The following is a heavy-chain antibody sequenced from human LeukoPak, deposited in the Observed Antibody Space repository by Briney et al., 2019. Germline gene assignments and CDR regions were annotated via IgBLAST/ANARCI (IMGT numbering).Heavy chain of an antibody. D-gene: IGHD3-9*01. CDR1: GFNFGAYT. Sequence: GGSLRLSCAASGFNFGAYTINWVRQAPGKGLEWVSSIFSRSESILYADSVKGRFTISRDNARNILYLQMNSLRAEDTAVYYCARVYDVLTGGFDHWGQGALVTVSS. CDR2: IFSRSESI. CDR3: ARVYDVLTGGFDH. J-gene: IGHJ4*02. V-gene: IGHV3-21*01.